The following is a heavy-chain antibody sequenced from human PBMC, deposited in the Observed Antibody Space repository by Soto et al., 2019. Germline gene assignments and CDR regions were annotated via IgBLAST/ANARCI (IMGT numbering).Heavy chain of an antibody. V-gene: IGHV1-3*01. CDR2: INAGNGNT. J-gene: IGHJ2*01. D-gene: IGHD4-17*01. CDR1: GYTFTSYA. Sequence: QVQLVQSGAEVTKPGASVKVSCKASGYTFTSYAMHWVRQAPGQRLEWMGWINAGNGNTKYSQKFQGRVTIPRDTSASTAYMELSSLRSEDTAVYYCARGTTVTYWYFDLWGRGTLVTVSS. CDR3: ARGTTVTYWYFDL.